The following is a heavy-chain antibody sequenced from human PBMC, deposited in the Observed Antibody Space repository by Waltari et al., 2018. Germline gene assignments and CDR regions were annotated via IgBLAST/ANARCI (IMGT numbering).Heavy chain of an antibody. Sequence: QVQLQQWGAGLLKPSETLSITGAVYGGSFRGYYWSWISQHTGKVLEWIGEINHSGSTNYHPSLKSRVTISVDTSKNQFSLKLSSVTAADTAVYYCARDRIAAAVEGYYFDYWGQGTLVTVPS. J-gene: IGHJ4*02. CDR2: INHSGST. D-gene: IGHD6-13*01. V-gene: IGHV4-34*01. CDR3: ARDRIAAAVEGYYFDY. CDR1: GGSFRGYY.